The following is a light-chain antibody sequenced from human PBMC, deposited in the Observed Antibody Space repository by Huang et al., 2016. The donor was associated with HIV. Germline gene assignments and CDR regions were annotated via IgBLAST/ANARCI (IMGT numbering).Light chain of an antibody. J-gene: IGKJ1*01. CDR2: GAS. V-gene: IGKV3-20*01. CDR1: QSVRRTY. Sequence: ELVLTQSPGTLSLSPGDRATLSCRARQSVRRTYLAWYQQKPGQAPRLLFYGASSRATGIPDRFSGSGSGTDFTLTISRLEPEDLAVYYCQQYDSSPWTFGQGTKVEIK. CDR3: QQYDSSPWT.